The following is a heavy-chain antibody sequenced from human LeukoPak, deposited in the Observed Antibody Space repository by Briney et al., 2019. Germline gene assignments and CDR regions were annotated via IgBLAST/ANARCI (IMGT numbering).Heavy chain of an antibody. CDR3: ARDSSRGSNWFDP. Sequence: SETLSLTCTVSGGSISTYYWSWIRQPAGKGLEWIGRIYTSGNADYNPSLKSRATMSVDTSKNQFSLKLSSVTAADTAVYYCARDSSRGSNWFDPWGQGTLVTVPS. V-gene: IGHV4-4*07. D-gene: IGHD6-19*01. J-gene: IGHJ5*02. CDR1: GGSISTYY. CDR2: IYTSGNA.